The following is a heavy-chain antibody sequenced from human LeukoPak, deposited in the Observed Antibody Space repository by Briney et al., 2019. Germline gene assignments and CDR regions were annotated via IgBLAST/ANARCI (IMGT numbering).Heavy chain of an antibody. CDR3: ARGPLAHYDILTGYQMGDYYYYYYMDV. CDR1: GGTFSSYA. Sequence: ASVKVSCKASGGTFSSYAISWVRQAPGQGLEWMGGIIPIFGTANYAQKFQGRVTITADKSTSTAYMELSSLRSEDTAVYYCARGPLAHYDILTGYQMGDYYYYYYMDVWGKGTTVTVSS. V-gene: IGHV1-69*06. J-gene: IGHJ6*03. CDR2: IIPIFGTA. D-gene: IGHD3-9*01.